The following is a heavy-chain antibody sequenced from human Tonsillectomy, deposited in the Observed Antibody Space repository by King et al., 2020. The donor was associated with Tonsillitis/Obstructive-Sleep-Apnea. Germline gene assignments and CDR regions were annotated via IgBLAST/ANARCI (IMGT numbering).Heavy chain of an antibody. CDR3: AIDRVGHFAGWFDP. Sequence: VQLVESGGGLIQPGGSLRLSCAASGFTFSNNYMSWVRQAPGKGLEWVSLIYSGGSTYYADSVKGRFTISRDNSRNTLYLQMNSLGAEDTAVYYCAIDRVGHFAGWFDPWGQGTLVTVSS. CDR2: IYSGGST. J-gene: IGHJ5*02. D-gene: IGHD3-3*02. CDR1: GFTFSNNY. V-gene: IGHV3-53*01.